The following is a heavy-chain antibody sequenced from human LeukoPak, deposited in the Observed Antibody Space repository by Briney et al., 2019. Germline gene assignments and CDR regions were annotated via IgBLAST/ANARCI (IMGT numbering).Heavy chain of an antibody. CDR1: GGSISSYY. D-gene: IGHD2-15*01. Sequence: PSETLPLTCTVSGGSISSYYWSWIRQPPGKGLEWIGYIYNSGSTNNPSLKSRVTISEDPSKNQFSLKLTSVTAADTAVYYCVGHGRLADFDYWGQGTLVTVSS. CDR2: IYNSGST. V-gene: IGHV4-59*08. J-gene: IGHJ4*02. CDR3: VGHGRLADFDY.